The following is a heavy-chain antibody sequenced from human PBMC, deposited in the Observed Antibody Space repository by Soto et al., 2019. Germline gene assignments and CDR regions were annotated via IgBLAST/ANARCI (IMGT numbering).Heavy chain of an antibody. CDR1: GFTFSSYS. J-gene: IGHJ5*02. Sequence: GGSLRLSCAASGFTFSSYSMNWVRQAPGKGLEWVSVISGSGGSASYADSVQGRFTISRDNSNNTLYLQMNSLRAEDTAVYYCARIPVDTYMIYWSDPWGQGTQVTVSS. CDR3: ARIPVDTYMIYWSDP. V-gene: IGHV3-23*01. CDR2: ISGSGGSA. D-gene: IGHD3-16*01.